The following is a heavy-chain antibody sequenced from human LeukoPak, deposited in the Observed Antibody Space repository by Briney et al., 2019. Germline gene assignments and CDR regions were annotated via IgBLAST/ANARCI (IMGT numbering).Heavy chain of an antibody. V-gene: IGHV1-69*05. Sequence: SVKVSCKASGGTFISYAISWVRQAPGQGLEWMGRIIPIFATANYAQKFQGRVTITTDESTSTAYMELSSLRSEDTAVYYCASPQNGYSYGYYWGQGTLVTVSS. CDR2: IIPIFATA. CDR1: GGTFISYA. D-gene: IGHD5-18*01. CDR3: ASPQNGYSYGYY. J-gene: IGHJ4*02.